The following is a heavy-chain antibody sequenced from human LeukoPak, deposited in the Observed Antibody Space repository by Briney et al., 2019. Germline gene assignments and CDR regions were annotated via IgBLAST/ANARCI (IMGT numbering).Heavy chain of an antibody. V-gene: IGHV4-39*07. CDR2: IYYYGST. D-gene: IGHD2-2*01. CDR3: ARDLGYCSSTSCYGQGDAFDI. Sequence: SETLSLTCTVTGGSISGSTYYWGWIRQPPGKGLEWIGSIYYYGSTYYNPSLKSRVTMSVDTSKNQFSLKLSSVTAADTAVYYCARDLGYCSSTSCYGQGDAFDIWGQGTMVTVSS. J-gene: IGHJ3*02. CDR1: GGSISGSTYY.